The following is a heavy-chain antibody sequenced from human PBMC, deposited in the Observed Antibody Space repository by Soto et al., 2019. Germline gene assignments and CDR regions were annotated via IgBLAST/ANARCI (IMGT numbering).Heavy chain of an antibody. V-gene: IGHV5-10-1*01. CDR1: GYSFTSYW. CDR2: IDPSDSYT. Sequence: GESLKISCKGSGYSFTSYWISWVRQMPGKGLEWMGRIDPSDSYTNYSPSFQGHVTISADKSINTAYLQWSSLKASDTAMYYCARQIGDYDRSGYTGPYYFGMDVWGQGTTVTVSS. J-gene: IGHJ6*02. CDR3: ARQIGDYDRSGYTGPYYFGMDV. D-gene: IGHD3-22*01.